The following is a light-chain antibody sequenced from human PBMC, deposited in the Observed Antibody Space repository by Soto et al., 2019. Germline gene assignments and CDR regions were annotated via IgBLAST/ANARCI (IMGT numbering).Light chain of an antibody. J-gene: IGLJ2*01. CDR2: LEGSGSY. CDR1: RGHSTYI. CDR3: ETWDTNVVV. V-gene: IGLV4-60*02. Sequence: QPVLTRSSSASASLGSSVKLTCTLSRGHSTYIIAWHQQQPGKAPRYLMKLEGSGSYNKGSGIPDRFSGSSSGADRYLTISSLQFEDEADYYCETWDTNVVVFGGGTKLTVL.